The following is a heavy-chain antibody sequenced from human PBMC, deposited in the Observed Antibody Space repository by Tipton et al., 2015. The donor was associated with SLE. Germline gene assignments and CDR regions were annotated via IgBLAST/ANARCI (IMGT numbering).Heavy chain of an antibody. CDR2: IYSSGST. CDR3: ATVFGDYDGHYFGLDV. CDR1: GDSINTHY. Sequence: TLSLTCTVSGDSINTHYWSWIRQPAGKGLEWIGHIYSSGSTDYNPSLKSRVTVSLDMSKNQFSLRLTSVTAADTAVYYCATVFGDYDGHYFGLDVWGQGTTVTVS. V-gene: IGHV4-4*07. J-gene: IGHJ6*02. D-gene: IGHD4-17*01.